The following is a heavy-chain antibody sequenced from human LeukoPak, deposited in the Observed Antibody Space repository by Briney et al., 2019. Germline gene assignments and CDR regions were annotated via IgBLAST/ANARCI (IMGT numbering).Heavy chain of an antibody. CDR2: IKQDGSEK. Sequence: QPGGSLRLSCAVSGFRVSGYWMTWVRQAPGKGLEWVANIKQDGSEKNYVDSVRGRFTISRDNAENSLFLQMNSLRVEDTAVYYCAREWQGGIAAAGTRIEGDYWGQGTLVAVSS. CDR3: AREWQGGIAAAGTRIEGDY. D-gene: IGHD6-13*01. CDR1: GFRVSGYW. J-gene: IGHJ4*02. V-gene: IGHV3-7*01.